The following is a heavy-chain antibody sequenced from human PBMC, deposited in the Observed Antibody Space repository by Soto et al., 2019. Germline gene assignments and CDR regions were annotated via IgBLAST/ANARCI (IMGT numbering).Heavy chain of an antibody. CDR3: ARTVIPAPYYYGMDV. Sequence: GGSLRLSCAASGFTFNNYAMTWVRQAPGKGLEWVSGISASGGSTNYADSVKGRITISRDNSKNSLYLQMNSLRAEDTAVYYCARTVIPAPYYYGMDVWGQGTTVTVSS. CDR1: GFTFNNYA. J-gene: IGHJ6*02. V-gene: IGHV3-23*01. D-gene: IGHD2-2*01. CDR2: ISASGGST.